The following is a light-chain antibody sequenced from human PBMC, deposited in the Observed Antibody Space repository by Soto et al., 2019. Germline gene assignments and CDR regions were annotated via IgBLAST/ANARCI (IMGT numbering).Light chain of an antibody. CDR2: DVS. Sequence: QSALTQPASVSGSPGRSITISCTGTNSDLGSYNLVSWYQQHPGKAPKLMIYDVSKRPSGVPDRFSGSKSGNTASLTISGLQAEDEADYYCCSYAGSYRVFGTGTKLTVL. J-gene: IGLJ1*01. CDR3: CSYAGSYRV. CDR1: NSDLGSYNL. V-gene: IGLV2-23*02.